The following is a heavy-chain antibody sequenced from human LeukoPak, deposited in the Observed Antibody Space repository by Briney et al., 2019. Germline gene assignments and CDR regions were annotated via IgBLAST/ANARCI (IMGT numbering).Heavy chain of an antibody. CDR3: ARVVTGSWYRVFYYYYMDV. V-gene: IGHV1-18*01. J-gene: IGHJ6*03. CDR1: GYTFTSYG. Sequence: ASVKVSCKASGYTFTSYGISWVRQAPGHGLEWMGWISANNGNTNYAQKLQGRVTMTTDTSTSTAYMELRSLRSDDTAVYYCARVVTGSWYRVFYYYYMDVWGKGTTVTVSS. CDR2: ISANNGNT. D-gene: IGHD6-13*01.